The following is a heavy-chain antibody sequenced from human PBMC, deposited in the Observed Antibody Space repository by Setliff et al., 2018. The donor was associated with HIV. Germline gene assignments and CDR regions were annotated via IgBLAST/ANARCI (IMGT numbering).Heavy chain of an antibody. CDR1: ELTFSDYY. CDR2: ISSSGSTM. V-gene: IGHV3-11*04. CDR3: AREVGASSYYFDY. J-gene: IGHJ4*02. D-gene: IGHD1-26*01. Sequence: GGSLRLSCAASELTFSDYYMSWIRQAPGKGLEWVSYISSSGSTMYYADSVKGRFTISRDNARNSLYLQMNNLRPEDTAVYYCAREVGASSYYFDYWGQGTLVTVSS.